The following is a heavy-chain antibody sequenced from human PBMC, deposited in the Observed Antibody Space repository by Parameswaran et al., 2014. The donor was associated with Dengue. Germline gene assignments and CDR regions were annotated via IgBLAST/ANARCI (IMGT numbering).Heavy chain of an antibody. J-gene: IGHJ3*02. Sequence: RQMPGKGLEWVSSISSSSGYMYYADSVKGRFTISRDNARYSLYLQMNSLRVEDTAVYYCARLITPWYDSSGYAAFDIWGQGTMVTVSS. CDR3: ARLITPWYDSSGYAAFDI. CDR2: ISSSSGYM. D-gene: IGHD3-22*01. V-gene: IGHV3-21*06.